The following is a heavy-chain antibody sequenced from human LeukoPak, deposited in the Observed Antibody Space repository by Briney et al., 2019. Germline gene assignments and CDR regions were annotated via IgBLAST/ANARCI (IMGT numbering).Heavy chain of an antibody. CDR1: GFTFSSYW. J-gene: IGHJ5*02. CDR3: ARVPGPNWFDP. Sequence: PGGSLRLSCAASGFTFSSYWMSWVRQAPGKGLEWIGSIYHSGTTYYNPSLKSRVTISVDTSKNQFSLNLRSVTAADTAVYYCARVPGPNWFDPWGQGTLVTVSS. V-gene: IGHV4-38-2*01. CDR2: IYHSGTT.